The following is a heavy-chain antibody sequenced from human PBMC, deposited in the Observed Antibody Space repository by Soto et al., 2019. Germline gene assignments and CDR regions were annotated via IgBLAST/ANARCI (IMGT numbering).Heavy chain of an antibody. CDR1: GFTFSSYA. Sequence: EVQLLESGGGLVQPGGSLRLSCAASGFTFSSYAMSWVRQAPGKGLEWVSAISGSGGSTYYADSVKGRFTISRDNSKNTLYLQMNVLRAEHTAGYYWAKDPTAPVLWFGEFDYWGQGALVSVSS. J-gene: IGHJ4*02. CDR2: ISGSGGST. CDR3: AKDPTAPVLWFGEFDY. D-gene: IGHD3-10*01. V-gene: IGHV3-23*01.